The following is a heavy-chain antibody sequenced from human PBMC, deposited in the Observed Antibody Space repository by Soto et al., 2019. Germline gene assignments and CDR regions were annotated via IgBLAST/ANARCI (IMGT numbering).Heavy chain of an antibody. CDR1: GFSLSADGVG. J-gene: IGHJ3*01. CDR3: AHAYGGTSWPNDAFDV. CDR2: IYWDDDK. V-gene: IGHV2-5*02. D-gene: IGHD2-2*01. Sequence: QITLKESGPTLVKPTQTLTLTCTFSGFSLSADGVGVGWIRQPPGKALEWLALIYWDDDKRYRPSLKSRHTITKDTSKNQVVLTMTNMDPVDTATYYCAHAYGGTSWPNDAFDVWGQGTVVTVSS.